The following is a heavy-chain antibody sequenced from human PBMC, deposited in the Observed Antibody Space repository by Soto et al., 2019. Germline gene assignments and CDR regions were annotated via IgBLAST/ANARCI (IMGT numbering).Heavy chain of an antibody. Sequence: EVHLEESGGGLVQPGGSLRLSCETSGFSFSDYDMHWVRQAPGKGLQWVSAVGTEGDTYYSDFVKGRFTVSRDNGKKSLFLDMKTLSAGDTAIYYCGRGTADGSGSYYIDYWGQGTLVTVSS. D-gene: IGHD3-10*01. J-gene: IGHJ4*02. CDR3: GRGTADGSGSYYIDY. CDR2: VGTEGDT. CDR1: GFSFSDYD. V-gene: IGHV3-13*01.